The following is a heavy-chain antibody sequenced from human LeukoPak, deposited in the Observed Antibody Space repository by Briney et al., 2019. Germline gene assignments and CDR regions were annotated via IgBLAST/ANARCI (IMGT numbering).Heavy chain of an antibody. J-gene: IGHJ4*02. Sequence: PGGSLRLSCAASGFTFSSYAMSWVRQAPGKGLEWVSGNSGSGGSTYYADSVKGRFTISRDNSKNTLYLQMNSLRAEDTAVYYCAKKPGYYDTSGPEDYFDYWGQGTLVTVSS. CDR2: NSGSGGST. D-gene: IGHD3-22*01. V-gene: IGHV3-23*01. CDR1: GFTFSSYA. CDR3: AKKPGYYDTSGPEDYFDY.